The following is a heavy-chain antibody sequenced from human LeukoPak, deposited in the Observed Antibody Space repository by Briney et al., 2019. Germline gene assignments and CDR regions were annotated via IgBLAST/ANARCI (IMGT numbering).Heavy chain of an antibody. Sequence: EASVKVSCKASGGTFSSYAISWVRQAPGQGLEWMGGIIPIFGTANYAQKFQGRVTITADESTSTAYMELSSLRSEDTAVYYCARGSRTGEFLYYGTDVWGKGTTVTVSS. D-gene: IGHD3-10*01. CDR2: IIPIFGTA. CDR3: ARGSRTGEFLYYGTDV. V-gene: IGHV1-69*01. CDR1: GGTFSSYA. J-gene: IGHJ6*04.